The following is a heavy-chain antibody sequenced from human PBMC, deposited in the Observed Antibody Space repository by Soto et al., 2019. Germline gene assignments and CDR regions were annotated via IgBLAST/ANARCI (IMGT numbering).Heavy chain of an antibody. CDR2: INPNSGGT. D-gene: IGHD1-26*01. CDR1: GYTFTGYY. CDR3: AGEFDDVGAMDV. V-gene: IGHV1-2*02. Sequence: VASVKVSCKASGYTFTGYYMHWVRQAPGQGLEWMGWINPNSGGTNYAQKFQGRGTMTRETSISTAYMELSRLRSDDTAVYYCAGEFDDVGAMDVWGQGTTVTVSS. J-gene: IGHJ6*02.